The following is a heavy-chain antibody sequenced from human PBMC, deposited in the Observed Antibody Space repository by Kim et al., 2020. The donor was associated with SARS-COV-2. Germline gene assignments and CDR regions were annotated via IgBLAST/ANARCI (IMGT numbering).Heavy chain of an antibody. V-gene: IGHV4-34*01. J-gene: IGHJ5*02. Sequence: SETLSLTCAVYGGSFSGYYWSWIRQPPGKGLEWIGEINHSGSTNYNPSLKSRVTISVDTSKNQFSLKLSSVTAADTAVYYCARGGWLVHWFDPWPGNPGHRLL. CDR2: INHSGST. CDR1: GGSFSGYY. CDR3: ARGGWLVHWFDP. D-gene: IGHD6-19*01.